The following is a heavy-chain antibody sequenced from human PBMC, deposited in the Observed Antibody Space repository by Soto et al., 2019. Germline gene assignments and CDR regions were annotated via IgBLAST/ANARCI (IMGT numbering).Heavy chain of an antibody. Sequence: EVQLVESGGGLVQPGRSLRLSCAASGFTFDDYAMHWVRQAPGKGLEWVSGISWNSGSIGYADSVKGRFTISRDNAKNSLYLQMSSLRAEDTALYYCAKDIGYGDYVVDYWGQGTLVTVSA. J-gene: IGHJ4*02. D-gene: IGHD4-17*01. CDR2: ISWNSGSI. CDR1: GFTFDDYA. CDR3: AKDIGYGDYVVDY. V-gene: IGHV3-9*01.